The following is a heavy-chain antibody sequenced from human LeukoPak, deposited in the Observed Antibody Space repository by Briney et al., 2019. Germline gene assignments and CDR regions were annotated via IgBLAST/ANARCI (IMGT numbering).Heavy chain of an antibody. Sequence: GGSLTLSCAASEFSVGSNYMTWVRQAPGKGLEWVSLIFTGGGTYFADAVKGRFTISRDNSKEPLYLQMDSLSGADHAGYYRAREGKNAYVWGRARQASYFDNWGQGTLATVS. V-gene: IGHV3-66*01. CDR2: IFTGGGT. CDR3: AREGKNAYVWGRARQASYFDN. CDR1: EFSVGSNY. J-gene: IGHJ4*02. D-gene: IGHD3-16*01.